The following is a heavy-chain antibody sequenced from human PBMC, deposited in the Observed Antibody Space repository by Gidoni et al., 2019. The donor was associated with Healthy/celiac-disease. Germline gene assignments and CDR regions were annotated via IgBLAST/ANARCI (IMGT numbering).Heavy chain of an antibody. Sequence: GGSISSYYWSWIRQPPGKGLARIGYIYYSGSTNYNPSLKSRVTISVDTSKNQFSLKLSSVTAADTAVYYCARADRSSSSWYRPSSYYFDYWGQGTLVTVSS. CDR2: IYYSGST. D-gene: IGHD6-13*01. CDR3: ARADRSSSSWYRPSSYYFDY. CDR1: GGSISSYY. J-gene: IGHJ4*02. V-gene: IGHV4-59*12.